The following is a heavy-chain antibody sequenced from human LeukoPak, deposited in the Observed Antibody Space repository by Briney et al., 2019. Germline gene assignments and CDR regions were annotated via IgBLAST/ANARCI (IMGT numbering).Heavy chain of an antibody. V-gene: IGHV4-31*03. CDR1: GGSISSGDYY. D-gene: IGHD2-21*02. CDR3: ASSTEGLYCGGDCYSGWYFDL. Sequence: NPSETLSLTCTVSGGSISSGDYYWSWIRQHPGKGLEWIGYIYYSGSTYYNPSLKSRVTISVDTSKNQFSLKLSSVTAADTAVYYCASSTEGLYCGGDCYSGWYFDLWGRGTLVTVSS. CDR2: IYYSGST. J-gene: IGHJ2*01.